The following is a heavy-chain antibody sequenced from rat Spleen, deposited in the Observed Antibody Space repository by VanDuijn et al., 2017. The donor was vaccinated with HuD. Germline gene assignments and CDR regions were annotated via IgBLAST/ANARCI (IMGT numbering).Heavy chain of an antibody. V-gene: IGHV5-29*01. J-gene: IGHJ2*01. Sequence: EVQLVESDGGLVQPGRSLKLSCAASGFTFSDYYMAWVRQAPTKGLEWVATISYDGSSTYYRDSVKGRFTISRDNAKSTLYLQMDSLRSEDTATYYCARQKYYPDYWGQGVMVTVSS. D-gene: IGHD1-4*01. CDR1: GFTFSDYY. CDR3: ARQKYYPDY. CDR2: ISYDGSST.